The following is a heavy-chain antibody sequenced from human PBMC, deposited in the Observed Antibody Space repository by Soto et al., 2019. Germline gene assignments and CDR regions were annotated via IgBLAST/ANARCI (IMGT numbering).Heavy chain of an antibody. CDR3: AREAYDMWTGYFAFDI. CDR1: GFTFSSYA. D-gene: IGHD3-9*01. Sequence: GGSLRLSCAASGFTFSSYAMSWVRQAPGKGLEWVSDISGRGGSTYYADSVKGRFTISRDNSKNTLYLQMNSLRAEDTCVYYCAREAYDMWTGYFAFDIWGQGTMVTVSS. CDR2: ISGRGGST. V-gene: IGHV3-23*01. J-gene: IGHJ3*02.